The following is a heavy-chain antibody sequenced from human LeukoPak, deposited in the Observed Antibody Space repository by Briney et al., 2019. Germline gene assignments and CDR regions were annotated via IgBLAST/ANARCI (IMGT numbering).Heavy chain of an antibody. D-gene: IGHD3-16*01. CDR2: VSGSGGGT. Sequence: GGSLRLSCAASGFTVSSNYMSWVRQAPGKGREWVSVVSGSGGGTYYADSVKGRFTISRDNSKNTLYLQMNSLRAEDTAVYYCAKQITFLDYWGQGTLVTVSS. CDR1: GFTVSSNY. CDR3: AKQITFLDY. V-gene: IGHV3-23*01. J-gene: IGHJ4*02.